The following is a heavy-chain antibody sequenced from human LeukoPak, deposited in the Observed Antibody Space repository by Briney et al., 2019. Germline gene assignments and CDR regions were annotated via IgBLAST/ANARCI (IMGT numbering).Heavy chain of an antibody. V-gene: IGHV1-69*13. J-gene: IGHJ5*02. CDR3: ARDKTEGDCGGDCYSHWFDP. CDR1: GYTFTGYY. Sequence: GASVKVSCKASGYTFTGYYMHWVRQAPGQGLEWMGGIIPIFGTANHAQKFQGRVTITADESTSTAYMELSSLRSEDTAVYYCARDKTEGDCGGDCYSHWFDPWGQGTLVTVSS. D-gene: IGHD2-21*02. CDR2: IIPIFGTA.